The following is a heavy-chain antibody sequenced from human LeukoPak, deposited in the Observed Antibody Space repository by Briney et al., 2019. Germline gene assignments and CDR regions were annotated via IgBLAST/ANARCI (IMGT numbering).Heavy chain of an antibody. Sequence: SETLSLTCTVSGGSMYSYYWRWIRQPPGKGLEWIANIYHSANNNFIPSYNPSLKSRVTISVDTSKSQFSLRLTSVTAADTAVYYCARHSRHWLEDRFDPWGQGTLVTVSS. CDR2: IYHSANN. V-gene: IGHV4-59*08. D-gene: IGHD6-19*01. CDR3: ARHSRHWLEDRFDP. J-gene: IGHJ5*02. CDR1: GGSMYSYY.